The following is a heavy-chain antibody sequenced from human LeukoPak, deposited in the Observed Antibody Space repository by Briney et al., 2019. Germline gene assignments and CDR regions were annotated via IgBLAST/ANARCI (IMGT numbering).Heavy chain of an antibody. D-gene: IGHD6-19*01. Sequence: GGSLSLSCAASGFTFSTYSMNWVRQAPGKGLEWVSSISDGSSYIYYANSLKGRFTISRDNAKNSLYLQMNSLRVEDSAVYYCAREGSGWYLGYWGQGTLVTVSS. CDR1: GFTFSTYS. CDR2: ISDGSSYI. J-gene: IGHJ4*02. V-gene: IGHV3-21*01. CDR3: AREGSGWYLGY.